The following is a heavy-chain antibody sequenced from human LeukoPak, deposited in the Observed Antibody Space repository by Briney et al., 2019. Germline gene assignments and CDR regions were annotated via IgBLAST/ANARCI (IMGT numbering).Heavy chain of an antibody. V-gene: IGHV4-34*01. J-gene: IGHJ5*02. Sequence: PSETLSLTCAVYGGSFSGYYWSWIRQPPGKGLEWIGEINHSGSTNYNPSLKSRVTISVDTSKNQFSLKLSSVTAADTAVYYCARDASGWAYDWFDPWGQGTLVTVSS. D-gene: IGHD6-19*01. CDR2: INHSGST. CDR3: ARDASGWAYDWFDP. CDR1: GGSFSGYY.